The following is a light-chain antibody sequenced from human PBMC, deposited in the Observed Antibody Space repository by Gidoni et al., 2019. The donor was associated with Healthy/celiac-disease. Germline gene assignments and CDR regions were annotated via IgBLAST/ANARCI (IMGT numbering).Light chain of an antibody. CDR2: DAS. Sequence: EIVLTQSPATLSLSPGERATLSCRASQSGSSDLAWYQQKPGQAPRLLIYDASNWATGIPARFSGSGSGTDCTLTISSLEPEDFAVYYCQQRSNWPPVFTFGPGTKVDIK. V-gene: IGKV3-11*01. J-gene: IGKJ3*01. CDR3: QQRSNWPPVFT. CDR1: QSGSSD.